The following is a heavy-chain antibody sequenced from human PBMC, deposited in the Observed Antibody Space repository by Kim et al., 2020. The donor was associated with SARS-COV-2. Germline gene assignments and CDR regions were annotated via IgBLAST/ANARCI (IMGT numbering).Heavy chain of an antibody. CDR3: AREKYSSSSADYYYGMDV. CDR1: GGTFSSYA. J-gene: IGHJ6*02. D-gene: IGHD6-6*01. CDR2: IIPIFGTA. Sequence: SVKVSCKASGGTFSSYAISWVRQAPGQGLEWMGGIIPIFGTANYAQKFQGRVTITADESTSTAYMELSSLRSEDTAVYYCAREKYSSSSADYYYGMDVWGQGTTVTVSS. V-gene: IGHV1-69*13.